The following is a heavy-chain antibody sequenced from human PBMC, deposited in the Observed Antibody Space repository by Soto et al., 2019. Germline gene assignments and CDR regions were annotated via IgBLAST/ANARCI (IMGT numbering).Heavy chain of an antibody. V-gene: IGHV1-46*01. CDR2: INPSGGST. CDR3: ARVGQQLVLGY. CDR1: GYTFTSYY. D-gene: IGHD6-13*01. Sequence: GASVKVSCKASGYTFTSYYMHWVRQAPGQGLEWMGIINPSGGSTSYAQKFQRRVTMTRDTSTSTVYMKLSSLRSEDTAVYYCARVGQQLVLGYWGQGTLVTVSS. J-gene: IGHJ4*02.